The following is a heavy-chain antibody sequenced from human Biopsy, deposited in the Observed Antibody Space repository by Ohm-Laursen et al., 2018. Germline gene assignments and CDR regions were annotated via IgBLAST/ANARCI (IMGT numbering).Heavy chain of an antibody. CDR1: GCSISRDY. D-gene: IGHD2/OR15-2a*01. J-gene: IGHJ6*02. CDR3: ARATNSTGWPYYYFYGMDV. CDR2: IYYRGST. V-gene: IGHV4-59*12. Sequence: SETLSLTCTVSGCSISRDYWCSFRQPPPKGLQWIGYIYYRGSTTYNPSLKSRVTISVDTSKNQFSLRLNSVTAADTAVYYCARATNSTGWPYYYFYGMDVWGQGTTVTVSS.